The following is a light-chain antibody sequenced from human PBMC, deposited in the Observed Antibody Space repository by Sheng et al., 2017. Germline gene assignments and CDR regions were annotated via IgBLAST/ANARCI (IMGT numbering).Light chain of an antibody. Sequence: QSALTQPRSVSGSPGQSVTISCTGTSSDVGGYNYVSWYQHHPGKAPKLMIYDVTNRPSGVPDRFSGSKSGSAASLTISGLQAEDEADYYCCSYAGSSTYVFGTGTKVTVL. CDR1: SSDVGGYNY. J-gene: IGLJ1*01. CDR3: CSYAGSSTYV. CDR2: DVT. V-gene: IGLV2-11*01.